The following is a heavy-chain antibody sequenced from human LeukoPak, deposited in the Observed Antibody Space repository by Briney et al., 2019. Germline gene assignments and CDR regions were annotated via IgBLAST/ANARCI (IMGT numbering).Heavy chain of an antibody. CDR1: GYTFTSYG. CDR2: ISAYNGNT. D-gene: IGHD3-10*01. V-gene: IGHV1-18*01. Sequence: ASVKVSCKASGYTFTSYGISWVRRAPGQGLEWMGWISAYNGNTNYAQKLQGRVTMTTDTSTSTAYMELRSLRSDDTAVYYCARDVLLWFGEPNSFDYWGQGTLVTVSS. J-gene: IGHJ4*02. CDR3: ARDVLLWFGEPNSFDY.